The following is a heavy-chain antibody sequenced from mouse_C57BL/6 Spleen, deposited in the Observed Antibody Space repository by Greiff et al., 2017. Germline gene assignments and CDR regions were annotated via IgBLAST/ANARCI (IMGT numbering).Heavy chain of an antibody. V-gene: IGHV1-50*01. CDR3: ARRSEGFAY. Sequence: QVQLKQPGAELVKPGASVKLSCKASGYTFTSYWMQWVKQRPGQGLEWIGELDPSDSYPNYNQKFKGKATLTVDTSSSTAYMQLSSLTSEDSAVYYCARRSEGFAYWGQGTLVTVSA. J-gene: IGHJ3*01. CDR2: LDPSDSYP. CDR1: GYTFTSYW.